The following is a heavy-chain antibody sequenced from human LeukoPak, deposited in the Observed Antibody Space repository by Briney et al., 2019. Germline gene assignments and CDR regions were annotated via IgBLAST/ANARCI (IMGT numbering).Heavy chain of an antibody. Sequence: GGSLRLSCAAAEFTVSSNCMSWVRQAPGKGLEWVSVIYSGGRTYYADSVRGRFTISRDNSKDTVYLQMNSLRAEDTAVYYCSGGGWSTDAFDIWGQGTMVTVSS. V-gene: IGHV3-53*01. CDR2: IYSGGRT. J-gene: IGHJ3*02. CDR3: SGGGWSTDAFDI. D-gene: IGHD6-19*01. CDR1: EFTVSSNC.